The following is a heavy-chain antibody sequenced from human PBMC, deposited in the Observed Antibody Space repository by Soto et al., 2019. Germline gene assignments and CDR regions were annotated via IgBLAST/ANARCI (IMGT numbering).Heavy chain of an antibody. J-gene: IGHJ5*02. CDR3: ATTTVVAAAGFDP. D-gene: IGHD2-15*01. CDR2: VANNGNKK. Sequence: QVHLVESGGGVVQPGKSLRLSCGASGFNFTNYGMQWVRQAPGKGLEWVAIVANNGNKKFYSDSVKGRFTVSRDNSENTLFLQMNSLRPEDMAVYYCATTTVVAAAGFDPWGHGTRVIVSS. CDR1: GFNFTNYG. V-gene: IGHV3-30*03.